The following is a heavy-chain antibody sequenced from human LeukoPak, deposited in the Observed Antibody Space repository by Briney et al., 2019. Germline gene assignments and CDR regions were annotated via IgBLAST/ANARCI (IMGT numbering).Heavy chain of an antibody. CDR1: GFSFSRFG. J-gene: IGHJ4*02. D-gene: IGHD2-2*02. CDR2: IWYDGSNK. Sequence: PGRFLRLSCAGSGFSFSRFGMHWVRQAPGKGLEWVAVIWYDGSNKYYAESVKGRFTSSRDNSKNTLYLQMNSLRAEDTAVYYCARDTSSRGYTPDYWGQGTLVTVSS. V-gene: IGHV3-33*01. CDR3: ARDTSSRGYTPDY.